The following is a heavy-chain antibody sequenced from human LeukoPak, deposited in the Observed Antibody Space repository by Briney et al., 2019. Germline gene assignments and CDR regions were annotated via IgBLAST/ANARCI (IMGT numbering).Heavy chain of an antibody. Sequence: SETLSLTCTVSGGSISSGSYYWGWIRQPPGKGLEWIGSIYWRGTPYYNPSLTSRDTISVDTSIDQFSLRLTSVTVADTAVYYCARHNPNWNLDSWGQGTLVTVPS. CDR3: ARHNPNWNLDS. CDR1: GGSISSGSYY. J-gene: IGHJ4*02. V-gene: IGHV4-39*01. D-gene: IGHD1-20*01. CDR2: IYWRGTP.